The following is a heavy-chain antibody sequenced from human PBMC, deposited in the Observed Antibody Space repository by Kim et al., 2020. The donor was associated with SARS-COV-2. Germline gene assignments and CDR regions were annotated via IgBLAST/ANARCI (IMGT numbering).Heavy chain of an antibody. Sequence: GGSLRLSCAASGFTFSSYAMHWVRQAPGKGLEYVSAISSNGGSTYYANSVKGRFTISRDNSKNTLYLQMGSLRAEDMAVYYCAREMYDFWSGYTYYYYGMDVWGQGTTVTVSS. CDR3: AREMYDFWSGYTYYYYGMDV. J-gene: IGHJ6*02. CDR2: ISSNGGST. D-gene: IGHD3-3*01. CDR1: GFTFSSYA. V-gene: IGHV3-64*01.